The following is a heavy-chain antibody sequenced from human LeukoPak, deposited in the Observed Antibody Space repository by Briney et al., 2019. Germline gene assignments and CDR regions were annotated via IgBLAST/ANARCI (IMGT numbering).Heavy chain of an antibody. J-gene: IGHJ4*02. Sequence: SETLSLTCTVSGGSVSSGNYYWSWIRQPPGKGLEWIGYIYYSGSTNYNPSLKSRVTISVDTYKNQFSLKLRSVTAADTAVYYCARADYDALDYWGQGTLVTVSS. CDR3: ARADYDALDY. CDR2: IYYSGST. CDR1: GGSVSSGNYY. D-gene: IGHD4-17*01. V-gene: IGHV4-61*01.